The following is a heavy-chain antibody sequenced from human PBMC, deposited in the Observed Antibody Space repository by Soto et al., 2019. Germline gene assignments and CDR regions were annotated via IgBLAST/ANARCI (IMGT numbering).Heavy chain of an antibody. CDR1: GFTFSIYS. Sequence: AGGSLRLSCAASGFTFSIYSMTWVRQAPGKGLEWVSAISGSGGSTYYADSVKGRFTISRDNSKNTLYLQMNSLRAEDTAVYYCAKDQFYIRGVITTWFDPWGQETVLTVSA. J-gene: IGHJ5*02. V-gene: IGHV3-23*01. CDR3: AKDQFYIRGVITTWFDP. CDR2: ISGSGGST. D-gene: IGHD3-10*02.